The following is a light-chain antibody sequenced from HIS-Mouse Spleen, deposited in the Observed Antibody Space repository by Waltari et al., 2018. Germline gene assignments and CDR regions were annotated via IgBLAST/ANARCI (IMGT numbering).Light chain of an antibody. CDR3: CSYAGSSTYV. V-gene: IGLV2-23*01. CDR1: SSDVGIYNL. J-gene: IGLJ1*01. Sequence: QSALTHPASVSGSPGQSITISCTGPSSDVGIYNLVSRYQQHPGKAPKLMIYEGSKRPSGVSNRFSGSKSGNTASLTISGLQAEDEADYYCCSYAGSSTYVFGTGTKVTVL. CDR2: EGS.